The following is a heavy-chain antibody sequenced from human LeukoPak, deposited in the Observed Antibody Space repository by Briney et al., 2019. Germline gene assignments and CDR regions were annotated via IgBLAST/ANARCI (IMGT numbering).Heavy chain of an antibody. V-gene: IGHV3-73*01. CDR3: TSLNSDTCCSDY. CDR2: ITSNYAT. D-gene: IGHD2-2*01. J-gene: IGHJ4*02. CDR1: GFTFSGST. Sequence: PGGSLRLSCAASGFTFSGSTMHWVRQASGKGLEWVGRITSNYATAYAASVKGRFTISRDDSKNTAYLQMNSLKTEDTAVYYCTSLNSDTCCSDYWGLGTLVTVSS.